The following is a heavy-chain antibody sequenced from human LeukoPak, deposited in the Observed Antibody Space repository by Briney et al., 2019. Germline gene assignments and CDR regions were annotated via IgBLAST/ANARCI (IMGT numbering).Heavy chain of an antibody. CDR1: GFTFDDYA. Sequence: GRSLRLSCAASGFTFDDYAMHWVRQAPGKGLEWVSGISWNSGSIGYADSVKGRFTISRDNAKNSLYLQMNSLRAEDTALYYCAKETSLAAPTKYYYYYYMDVWGKGTTVTVSS. J-gene: IGHJ6*03. D-gene: IGHD6-6*01. V-gene: IGHV3-9*01. CDR3: AKETSLAAPTKYYYYYYMDV. CDR2: ISWNSGSI.